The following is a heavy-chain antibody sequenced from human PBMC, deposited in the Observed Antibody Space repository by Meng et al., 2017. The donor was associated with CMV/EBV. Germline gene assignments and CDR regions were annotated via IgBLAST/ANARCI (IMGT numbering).Heavy chain of an antibody. CDR3: ARALRPIDGAPYGMDV. J-gene: IGHJ6*02. Sequence: GESLKISCAASGFTFSSYSMIWVRQAPGQGLEWVSSSSSISSYIYYADSVKGRFTISRDNAKNSLYLQMSSLRAEDTAVYYCARALRPIDGAPYGMDVWGQGTTVTVSS. V-gene: IGHV3-21*01. CDR2: SSSISSYI. CDR1: GFTFSSYS. D-gene: IGHD3-16*01.